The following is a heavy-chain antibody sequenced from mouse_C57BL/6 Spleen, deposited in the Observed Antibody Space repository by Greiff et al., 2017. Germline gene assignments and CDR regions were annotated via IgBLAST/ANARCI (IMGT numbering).Heavy chain of an antibody. CDR1: GYTFTSYW. Sequence: VQLQQPGAELVLPGASVKLSCKASGYTFTSYWMHWVKQRPGQGLEWIGEIDPSDSYTNYNQKFKGTSTLTVDKSSSTAYMQLSSLTSEDSAVYYCARHGNYLYWYFDVWGTVTTVTVSS. V-gene: IGHV1-69*01. CDR3: ARHGNYLYWYFDV. D-gene: IGHD2-1*01. J-gene: IGHJ1*03. CDR2: IDPSDSYT.